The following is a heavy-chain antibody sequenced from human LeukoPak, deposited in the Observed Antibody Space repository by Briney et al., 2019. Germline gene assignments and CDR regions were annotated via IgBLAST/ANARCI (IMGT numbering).Heavy chain of an antibody. J-gene: IGHJ3*02. CDR1: GGSFSGYY. V-gene: IGHV4-34*01. D-gene: IGHD3-10*01. Sequence: SETLSLTCAVYGGSFSGYYWSWIRQPPGKGLEWIGEINHSGSTNYNPSLKSRVTISVDTSKNQFSLKLSSVTAADTAVYYCASHLLGDAFDIWGQGTMVTVSS. CDR3: ASHLLGDAFDI. CDR2: INHSGST.